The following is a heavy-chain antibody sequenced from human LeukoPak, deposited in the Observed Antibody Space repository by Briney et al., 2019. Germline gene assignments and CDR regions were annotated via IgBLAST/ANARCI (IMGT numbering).Heavy chain of an antibody. Sequence: SETLSLTCTVSGGSISSYYWSWIRQPPGKGLEWIGEINHSGSTNYNPSLKSRVTISVDTSKNQFSLKLSSVTAADTAVYYCARNPENTRGPPVVPAATSVWFDPWGQGTLVTVSS. CDR3: ARNPENTRGPPVVPAATSVWFDP. D-gene: IGHD2-2*01. J-gene: IGHJ5*02. V-gene: IGHV4-34*01. CDR2: INHSGST. CDR1: GGSISSYY.